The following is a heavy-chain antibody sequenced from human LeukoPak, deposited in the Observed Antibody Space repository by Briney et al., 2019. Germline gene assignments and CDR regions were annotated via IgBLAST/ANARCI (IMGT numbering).Heavy chain of an antibody. CDR2: ISGSGGST. CDR1: GFTFSSYA. Sequence: TGGSLRLSCAASGFTFSSYAMSWVRQAPGKGLEWVSAISGSGGSTYYADSVRGRFTISRDNSKNTLYLQMNSLRAEDTAVYYCAKGGLYDTPLDYWGQGTLVTVSS. V-gene: IGHV3-23*01. J-gene: IGHJ4*02. D-gene: IGHD3-9*01. CDR3: AKGGLYDTPLDY.